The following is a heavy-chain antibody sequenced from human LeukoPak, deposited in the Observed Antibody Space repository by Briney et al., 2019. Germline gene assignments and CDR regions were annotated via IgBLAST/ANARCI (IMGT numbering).Heavy chain of an antibody. D-gene: IGHD6-19*01. J-gene: IGHJ5*02. Sequence: SETLSLTCAVYGGSFSGYYWSWIRQPPGKGLEWIGEINHSGSTNYNPSLKSRVTISVDTSKNQFSLKLSSVTAADTAVYYCATPGYSSGWYDHWGQGTLATVSS. V-gene: IGHV4-34*01. CDR2: INHSGST. CDR1: GGSFSGYY. CDR3: ATPGYSSGWYDH.